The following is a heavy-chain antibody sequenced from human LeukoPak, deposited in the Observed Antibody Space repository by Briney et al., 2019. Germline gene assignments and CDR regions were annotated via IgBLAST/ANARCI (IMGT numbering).Heavy chain of an antibody. CDR2: ISGSGGST. CDR3: AKLSGYSYGYVSDY. D-gene: IGHD5-18*01. CDR1: GFSFSSYA. V-gene: IGHV3-23*01. J-gene: IGHJ4*02. Sequence: GGSLRLSCAASGFSFSSYAMIWVRQAPGKGLEWVSAISGSGGSTYYADSVKGRFTISRDNSKDTLYLLMNSLRAEDTAVYYCAKLSGYSYGYVSDYWGQGTLVTVSS.